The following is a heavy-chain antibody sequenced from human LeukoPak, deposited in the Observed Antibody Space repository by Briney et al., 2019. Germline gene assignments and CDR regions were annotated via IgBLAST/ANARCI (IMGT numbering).Heavy chain of an antibody. CDR2: IYHTGNT. CDR3: AREISSGWYYFDY. D-gene: IGHD6-19*01. J-gene: IGHJ4*02. CDR1: FYSISSGYY. Sequence: SETLSLTCTVSFYSISSGYYWGWIRQPPGKGLEWIGNIYHTGNTYYNPSLKSRVTISVDTSKNQFSLKLSSVTAADTAVYYCAREISSGWYYFDYWGQGTLVTVSS. V-gene: IGHV4-38-2*02.